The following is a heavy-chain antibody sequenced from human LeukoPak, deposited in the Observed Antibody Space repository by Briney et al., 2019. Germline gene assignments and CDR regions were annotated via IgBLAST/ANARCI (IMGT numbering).Heavy chain of an antibody. CDR2: INHIGRT. CDR1: GESFNVYF. J-gene: IGHJ4*02. D-gene: IGHD3-3*01. CDR3: ARGYEGYLDY. V-gene: IGHV4-34*01. Sequence: SETLSLTCTVYGESFNVYFWSWIRQPPGKGLEWIGEINHIGRTNSDPSVKSRVTMPIDTSKNQFSLKLTSVSAADTAVYYCARGYEGYLDYWGQGTLVTVSS.